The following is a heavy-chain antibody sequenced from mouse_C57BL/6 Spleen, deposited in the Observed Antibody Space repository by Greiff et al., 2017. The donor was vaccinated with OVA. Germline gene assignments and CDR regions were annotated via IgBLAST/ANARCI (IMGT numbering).Heavy chain of an antibody. CDR1: GYTFTSYW. J-gene: IGHJ3*01. V-gene: IGHV1-55*01. CDR3: ARKGNYYSWFAY. D-gene: IGHD1-1*01. CDR2: IYPGSGST. Sequence: QVQLQQPGAELVKPGASVKMSCKASGYTFTSYWITWVKQRPGQGLEWIGDIYPGSGSTNYNEKFKSKATLTVDTSSSTAYMQLSSLTSEDSAVYYGARKGNYYSWFAYWGQGTLVTGSA.